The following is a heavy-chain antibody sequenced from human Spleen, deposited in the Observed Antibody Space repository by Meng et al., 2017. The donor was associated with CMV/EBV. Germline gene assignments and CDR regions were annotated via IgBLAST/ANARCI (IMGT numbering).Heavy chain of an antibody. CDR2: IHPHRGDT. CDR1: GYTFTAHY. CDR3: AREIEATARYYFDY. D-gene: IGHD5-12*01. V-gene: IGHV1-2*02. J-gene: IGHJ4*02. Sequence: ASVKVSCKASGYTFTAHYFHWVRQAPGQGLEWMGWIHPHRGDTNYAQQFQGRVTLTRDTSINTGYMELTRLTSDDTAVYYCAREIEATARYYFDYWGQGTLVTVSS.